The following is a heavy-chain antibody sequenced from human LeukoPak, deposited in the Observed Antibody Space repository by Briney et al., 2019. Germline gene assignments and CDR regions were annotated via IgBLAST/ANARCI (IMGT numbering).Heavy chain of an antibody. J-gene: IGHJ4*02. D-gene: IGHD3-10*01. Sequence: PGGSLRLSCAASGFTFSSYSMNWVRQAPGKGLEWVSYISSSSSTIYYADSVKGRFTISRDNAKNSLYLQMNSLRAEDTAVYYCARGPPFFTMIGGDYWGQGTLVTVSS. CDR2: ISSSSSTI. CDR3: ARGPPFFTMIGGDY. V-gene: IGHV3-48*01. CDR1: GFTFSSYS.